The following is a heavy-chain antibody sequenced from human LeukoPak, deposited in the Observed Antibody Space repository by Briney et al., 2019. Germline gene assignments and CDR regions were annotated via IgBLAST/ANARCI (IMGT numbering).Heavy chain of an antibody. V-gene: IGHV3-30-3*01. CDR2: ISYDGSNG. Sequence: PGGSLRLSCAASGFTFSSYAMHWVRQAPGKGLEWVAVISYDGSNGYYADSVKGRFTISRDNSKNTLYLQMNSLRAEDTAVYYCARDRISPAAAAGNGISDYWGQGTLVTVSS. D-gene: IGHD6-13*01. CDR1: GFTFSSYA. J-gene: IGHJ4*02. CDR3: ARDRISPAAAAGNGISDY.